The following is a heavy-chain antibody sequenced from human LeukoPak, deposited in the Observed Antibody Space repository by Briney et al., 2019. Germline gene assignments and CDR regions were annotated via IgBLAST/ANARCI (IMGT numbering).Heavy chain of an antibody. V-gene: IGHV4-4*07. Sequence: SETLSLTCTVSGGSINIYYWSWIRQPAGKGLEWIGRIYTSGSTNYNPSLKSRVTMSVDTSKNQFSLKLSSVTAADTAVYYCAREKIGYYDGSGRGWFDPWGQGTLVTVSS. D-gene: IGHD3-22*01. J-gene: IGHJ5*02. CDR2: IYTSGST. CDR3: AREKIGYYDGSGRGWFDP. CDR1: GGSINIYY.